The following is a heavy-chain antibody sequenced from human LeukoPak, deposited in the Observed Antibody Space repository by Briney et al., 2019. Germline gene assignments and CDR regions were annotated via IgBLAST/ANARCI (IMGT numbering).Heavy chain of an antibody. V-gene: IGHV3-30*02. CDR3: AKDLFVYDSSGYGPFDY. D-gene: IGHD3-22*01. J-gene: IGHJ4*02. CDR1: GFTFIGYG. CDR2: IRFDGSNK. Sequence: PGGSLGLSCAASGFTFIGYGIHWVRRPPGKGLDWVAFIRFDGSNKYYADSVKGRFTISRDNSKNTLYLQMNSLRAEDTAVYYCAKDLFVYDSSGYGPFDYWGQGTLVTASS.